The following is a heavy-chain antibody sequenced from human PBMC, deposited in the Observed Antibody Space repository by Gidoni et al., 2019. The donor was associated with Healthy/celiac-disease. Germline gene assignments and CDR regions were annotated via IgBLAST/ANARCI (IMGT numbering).Heavy chain of an antibody. V-gene: IGHV3-15*01. Sequence: EVQLVESGGGLVKLGGSLRLSCAASGFNFSNAWRSWVRQVPGKGLGWVGRIKIKTECGTTNYAAPVKGRFTISRDDSKNTLYLQMNSLKTEDTAVYYCTTDVESSGARAYFTIIWGQGTMVTVSS. CDR3: TTDVESSGARAYFTII. CDR2: IKIKTECGTT. CDR1: GFNFSNAW. J-gene: IGHJ3*02. D-gene: IGHD3-3*01.